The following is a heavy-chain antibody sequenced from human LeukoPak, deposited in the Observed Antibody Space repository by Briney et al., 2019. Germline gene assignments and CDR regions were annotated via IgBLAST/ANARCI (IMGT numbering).Heavy chain of an antibody. CDR3: ARESRDEWWDEYFQH. J-gene: IGHJ1*01. CDR2: IIPIFGTA. D-gene: IGHD2-15*01. CDR1: GGTFSSYA. V-gene: IGHV1-69*13. Sequence: SVKVSCKASGGTFSSYAISWVRQAPGQELEWMGGIIPIFGTANYAQKFQGRVTITADESTSTAYMELSSVTAADTAVYYCARESRDEWWDEYFQHWGQGTLVTVSS.